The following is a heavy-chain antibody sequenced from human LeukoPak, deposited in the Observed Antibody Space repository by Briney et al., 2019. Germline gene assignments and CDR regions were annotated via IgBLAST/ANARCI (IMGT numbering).Heavy chain of an antibody. CDR2: IYYSGST. J-gene: IGHJ4*02. D-gene: IGHD5-18*01. CDR3: ARQIGVYSYAPEYFDY. Sequence: SQTLSLTCTVSGGSISSGGYYWSWIRQHPGKGLEWIGYIYYSGSTYYNPSLKSRVTTSVDTSKNQFSLKLSSVTAADTAVYYCARQIGVYSYAPEYFDYWGQGTLVTVSS. V-gene: IGHV4-31*03. CDR1: GGSISSGGYY.